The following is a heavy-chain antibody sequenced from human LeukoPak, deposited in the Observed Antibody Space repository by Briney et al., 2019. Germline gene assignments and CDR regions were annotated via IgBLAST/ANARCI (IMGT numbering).Heavy chain of an antibody. D-gene: IGHD3-22*01. CDR1: GFTFSSYG. Sequence: GGSLRLSCAASGFTFSSYGMSWVRQAPGKGLEWVSAISGSGGSTYYADSVEGRFTISRDNSKNTLYLQMSSLRAEDTAVYYCAKDPPLYYYDSSGRNNWFDPWGQGTLVTVSS. CDR3: AKDPPLYYYDSSGRNNWFDP. V-gene: IGHV3-23*01. J-gene: IGHJ5*02. CDR2: ISGSGGST.